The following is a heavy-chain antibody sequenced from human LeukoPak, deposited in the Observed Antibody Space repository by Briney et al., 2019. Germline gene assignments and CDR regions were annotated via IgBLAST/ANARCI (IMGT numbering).Heavy chain of an antibody. CDR2: INPNSGGT. CDR1: GGTFSSYA. Sequence: GSSVNVSCTASGGTFSSYAISWVRQTPGQGFEWMGWINPNSGGTNYAQKFQGGVTMTRDTSISTAYMELSRLRSDDTAVYYCARERLSPGKGFDYWGQGTLVTVSS. CDR3: ARERLSPGKGFDY. D-gene: IGHD4-23*01. J-gene: IGHJ4*02. V-gene: IGHV1-2*02.